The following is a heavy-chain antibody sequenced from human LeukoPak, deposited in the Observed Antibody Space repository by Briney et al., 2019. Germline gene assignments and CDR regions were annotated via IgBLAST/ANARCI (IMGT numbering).Heavy chain of an antibody. V-gene: IGHV4-4*07. J-gene: IGHJ4*02. CDR3: ARDPYSAL. D-gene: IGHD2-15*01. Sequence: PETLSLTPMDPGGSINNYNSCSIRPTAGKRLDWIGRIYTGGTTNYNPSIKSRVTISFDTYKNQFSLRLGSVTAADTAVYYCARDPYSALWGQGTLVTVSS. CDR2: IYTGGTT. CDR1: GGSINNYN.